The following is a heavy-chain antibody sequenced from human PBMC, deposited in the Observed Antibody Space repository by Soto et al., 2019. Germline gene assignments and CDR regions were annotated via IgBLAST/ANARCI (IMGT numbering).Heavy chain of an antibody. CDR3: ARYSGKYQGPIDY. V-gene: IGHV3-30*03. D-gene: IGHD1-26*01. CDR1: GFTFSHYG. CDR2: ISYDGSNK. Sequence: QVQLVESGGGVVQPGRSLRLSCAASGFTFSHYGIHWVRQAPGKGLEWLAVISYDGSNKHYADSVKGRFTISRDNSTNTLYLQMNSLRAEDTAVYFCARYSGKYQGPIDYWGQGTLVTVYS. J-gene: IGHJ4*02.